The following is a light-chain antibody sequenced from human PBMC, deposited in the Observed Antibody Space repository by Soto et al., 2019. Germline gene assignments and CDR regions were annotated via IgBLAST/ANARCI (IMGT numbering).Light chain of an antibody. CDR1: QSIGSH. V-gene: IGKV3-11*01. Sequence: EILLTQSPATLSLSPGEMATLSCRASQSIGSHLVWYQQKPGQAPRLLIYDASNRATGIPARFSGSGSGTDFTLTISSLAPEDFAVYYCQQRSTWPLTFGGGTKVEIK. J-gene: IGKJ4*01. CDR3: QQRSTWPLT. CDR2: DAS.